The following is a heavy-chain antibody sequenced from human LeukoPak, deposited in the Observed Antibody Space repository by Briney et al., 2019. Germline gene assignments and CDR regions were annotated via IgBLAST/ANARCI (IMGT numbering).Heavy chain of an antibody. CDR1: GGSISSYY. D-gene: IGHD3-16*02. Sequence: SETLSLTCTVSGGSISSYYWSWFRQPPRKGLEWIGDIYYSGSTNYNPSLKSRVTISVDTSKNQFSLTLSSVTAADTAVYYCARVNDYVWGSYRPMYYYFDYWGQGTLVTVSS. V-gene: IGHV4-59*01. CDR2: IYYSGST. CDR3: ARVNDYVWGSYRPMYYYFDY. J-gene: IGHJ4*02.